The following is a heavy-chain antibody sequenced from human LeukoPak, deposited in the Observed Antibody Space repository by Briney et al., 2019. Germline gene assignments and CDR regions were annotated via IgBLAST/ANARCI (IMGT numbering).Heavy chain of an antibody. V-gene: IGHV3-21*01. CDR2: ISGSSSYI. D-gene: IGHD3-22*01. Sequence: PGGSLRLSCAASEFTFSSYSMNWVRQAPGKGLEWVSSISGSSSYIYYADSVKGRFTISRDNAKNSLYLQMYSLRAEDTAVYYCARDPGSGYVNNWFDPWGQGTLVTVSS. CDR1: EFTFSSYS. CDR3: ARDPGSGYVNNWFDP. J-gene: IGHJ5*02.